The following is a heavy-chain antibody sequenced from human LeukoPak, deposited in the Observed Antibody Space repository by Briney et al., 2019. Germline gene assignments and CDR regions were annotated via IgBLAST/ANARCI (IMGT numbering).Heavy chain of an antibody. J-gene: IGHJ4*02. V-gene: IGHV4-30-2*01. CDR2: IYHSGST. Sequence: SETLSLTCAVSGGSISSGGYSWSWIRQPPGKGLEWIGYIYHSGSTYYNPSLKSRVTISVDRSKNQLSLKLSSVTAADTAVYYCARTTTVTTDIFDYWGQGTLVTVSS. D-gene: IGHD4-17*01. CDR3: ARTTTVTTDIFDY. CDR1: GGSISSGGYS.